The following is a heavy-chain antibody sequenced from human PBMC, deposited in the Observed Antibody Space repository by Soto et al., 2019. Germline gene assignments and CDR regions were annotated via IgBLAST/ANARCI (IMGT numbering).Heavy chain of an antibody. CDR2: ISYDGSNK. CDR3: AKAHLAYCGGDCYSIGY. J-gene: IGHJ4*02. V-gene: IGHV3-30*18. CDR1: GFTFSSYG. D-gene: IGHD2-21*02. Sequence: GGSLRLSCAASGFTFSSYGTHWVRQAPGKGLEWVAVISYDGSNKYYADSVKGRFTISRDNSKNTLYLQMNSLRAEDTAVYYCAKAHLAYCGGDCYSIGYWGQGTLVTVSS.